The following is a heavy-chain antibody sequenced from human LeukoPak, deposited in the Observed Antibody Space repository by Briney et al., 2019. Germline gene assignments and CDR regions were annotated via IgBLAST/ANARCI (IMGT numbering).Heavy chain of an antibody. CDR1: GFTFSNAW. Sequence: GGSLRLSCAASGFTFSNAWMSWVRQAPGKGLEWVSYISSSSSTIYYADSVKGRFTISRDNAKNSLYLQMNSLRAEDTAVYYCARENYYDSSGPRPRAIDYWGQGTLVTVSS. J-gene: IGHJ4*02. CDR2: ISSSSSTI. D-gene: IGHD3-22*01. CDR3: ARENYYDSSGPRPRAIDY. V-gene: IGHV3-48*04.